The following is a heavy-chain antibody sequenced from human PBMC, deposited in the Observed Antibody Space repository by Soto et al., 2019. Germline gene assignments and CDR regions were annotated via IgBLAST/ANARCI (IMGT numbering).Heavy chain of an antibody. Sequence: EVQLVESGGGLVRPGGSLRLSCAASGFSLSSYWMHWVRQVPGKGLVWVARMNEDGGTTDYADSVKGRFTISRDNAKNRLYLQMNSLRVEDTAVYYCASDLSGRADVWGQGTTVTVSS. CDR3: ASDLSGRADV. CDR2: MNEDGGTT. D-gene: IGHD3-10*01. CDR1: GFSLSSYW. J-gene: IGHJ6*02. V-gene: IGHV3-74*02.